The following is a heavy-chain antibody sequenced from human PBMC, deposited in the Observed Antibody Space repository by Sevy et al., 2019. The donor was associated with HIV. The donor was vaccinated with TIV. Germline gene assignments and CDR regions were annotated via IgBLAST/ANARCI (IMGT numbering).Heavy chain of an antibody. CDR2: IRYDGSNK. Sequence: GGSLRLSCAASGFTFSSYGMHWVRQAPGKGLEWVAFIRYDGSNKYYADSVKGRFTISRDNSKNTLYLQMNSLRAEDTAVYYCAKDLDCTGGVCDDAFDIWGQRTMVTVSS. V-gene: IGHV3-30*02. CDR3: AKDLDCTGGVCDDAFDI. J-gene: IGHJ3*02. CDR1: GFTFSSYG. D-gene: IGHD2-8*02.